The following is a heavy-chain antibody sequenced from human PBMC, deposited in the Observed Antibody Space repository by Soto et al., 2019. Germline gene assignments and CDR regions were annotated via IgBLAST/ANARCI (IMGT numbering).Heavy chain of an antibody. CDR2: IYYSGST. J-gene: IGHJ3*02. Sequence: QVQLQESGPGLVKPSQTLSLTCTVSGGSISSGGYYWSWIRQHPGKGLGWIGYIYYSGSTYYNPSLKRRVTISVDTSKNQFSLKLSSVTAADTAVYYCARMEEAGAFDIWGQGTMVTVSS. CDR3: ARMEEAGAFDI. V-gene: IGHV4-31*03. CDR1: GGSISSGGYY. D-gene: IGHD3-3*01.